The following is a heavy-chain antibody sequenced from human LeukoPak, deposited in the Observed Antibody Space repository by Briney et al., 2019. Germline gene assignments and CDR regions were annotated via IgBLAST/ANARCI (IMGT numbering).Heavy chain of an antibody. D-gene: IGHD3-10*01. J-gene: IGHJ6*03. V-gene: IGHV4-39*07. Sequence: PSETLSLTCTVSGASISSSAYYWGWIRQPPGKGLEWIGSIDYSGSTYYNPSLKSRVTISVDTSKNQFSLKLSSVTAADTAVYYCARGRSYYGSGSLYYYYYYMDVWGKGTTVTISS. CDR3: ARGRSYYGSGSLYYYYYYMDV. CDR1: GASISSSAYY. CDR2: IDYSGST.